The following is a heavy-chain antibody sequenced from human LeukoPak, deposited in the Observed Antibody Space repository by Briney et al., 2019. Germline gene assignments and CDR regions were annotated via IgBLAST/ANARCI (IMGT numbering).Heavy chain of an antibody. J-gene: IGHJ4*02. Sequence: GGSLRLSCAASGFTFSSYAMSWVRQAPGKGLEWVSAIRGSGGSTYYADSVKGRFTIPRDNSKNTLYLQMNSLRAEDTAVYYCAKARDYYDSSGPPIDYWGQGTLVTVSS. CDR1: GFTFSSYA. CDR2: IRGSGGST. V-gene: IGHV3-23*01. D-gene: IGHD3-22*01. CDR3: AKARDYYDSSGPPIDY.